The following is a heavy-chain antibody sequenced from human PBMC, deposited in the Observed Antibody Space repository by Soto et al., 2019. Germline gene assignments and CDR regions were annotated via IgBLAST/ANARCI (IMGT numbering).Heavy chain of an antibody. CDR3: ARVHYGSGSYAFDI. V-gene: IGHV3-53*01. CDR2: IYSGGST. J-gene: IGHJ3*02. CDR1: GFTVSSNY. Sequence: GGFLRLSCAASGFTVSSNYMSWVRQAPGKGLEWVSVIYSGGSTYYADSVKGRFTISRDNSKNTLYLQMNSLRAEDTAVYYCARVHYGSGSYAFDIWGQGTMVTVSS. D-gene: IGHD3-10*01.